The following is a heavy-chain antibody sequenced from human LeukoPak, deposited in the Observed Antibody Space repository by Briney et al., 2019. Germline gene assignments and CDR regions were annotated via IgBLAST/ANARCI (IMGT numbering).Heavy chain of an antibody. Sequence: SETLSLTCAVYGGYFSGTYWSWIRQPPGKGLEWIGEINHSGSTNYNPSLKSRVTISVDTSKNQFSLTLSSVTAADTAVYYCASYLYWWSDLGYWGQGTLVTVSS. V-gene: IGHV4-34*01. D-gene: IGHD2-8*02. CDR3: ASYLYWWSDLGY. CDR2: INHSGST. J-gene: IGHJ4*02. CDR1: GGYFSGTY.